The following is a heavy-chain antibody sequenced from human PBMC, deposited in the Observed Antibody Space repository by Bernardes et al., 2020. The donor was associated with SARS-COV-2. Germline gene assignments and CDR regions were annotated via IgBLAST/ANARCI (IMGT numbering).Heavy chain of an antibody. J-gene: IGHJ4*02. CDR3: AKELPANDY. CDR2: LEVDGFYA. Sequence: GGSLRLSCVVSGYTFYSSAMSWVRQAPGKGLEWVAGLEVDGFYAYYADSVEGRFTISRDTSKNTLYLQMPSLRADDTAVYYCAKELPANDYWGQGTLVTVSS. CDR1: GYTFYSSA. V-gene: IGHV3-23*01. D-gene: IGHD2-2*01.